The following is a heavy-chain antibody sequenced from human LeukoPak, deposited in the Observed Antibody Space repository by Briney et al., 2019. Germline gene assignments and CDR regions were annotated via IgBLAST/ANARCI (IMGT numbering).Heavy chain of an antibody. CDR1: GFTFGDYA. CDR3: ARAGVDAIGRENYYYYYMDV. J-gene: IGHJ6*03. D-gene: IGHD2-15*01. V-gene: IGHV3-9*01. CDR2: ISLNGGSI. Sequence: PGGSLRLSCTASGFTFGDYAMHWVRQPPGKGLEWVSGISLNGGSIGYADSVKGRFTISRDDAKNSLHLQMNSLRAEDTAVYYCARAGVDAIGRENYYYYYMDVWGKGTTVTVSS.